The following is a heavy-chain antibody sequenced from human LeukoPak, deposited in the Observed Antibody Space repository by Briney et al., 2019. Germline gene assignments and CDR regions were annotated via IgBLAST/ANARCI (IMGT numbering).Heavy chain of an antibody. CDR1: GYTLTELS. D-gene: IGHD2-2*01. Sequence: ASVKVSCKVSGYTLTELSMHWVRQAPGKGLEWMGGFDPEDGETIYAQKFQGRVTMTEDTSTDTAYMELSSLRSEDTAVYYCATVPVVANAFDIWGQGTMVTVSS. CDR2: FDPEDGET. J-gene: IGHJ3*02. CDR3: ATVPVVANAFDI. V-gene: IGHV1-24*01.